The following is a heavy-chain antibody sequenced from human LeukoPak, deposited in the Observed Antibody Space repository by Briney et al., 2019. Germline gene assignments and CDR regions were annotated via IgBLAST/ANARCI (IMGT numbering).Heavy chain of an antibody. CDR3: ARDPRYCSGGSCYHSFDY. CDR2: IYYSGST. J-gene: IGHJ4*02. D-gene: IGHD2-15*01. CDR1: GGSISSYY. Sequence: SSETLSLTCTVSGGSISSYYWSWIRQPPGKGLEWIGYIYYSGSTNYNPSLKSRVTISVDTSKNQLSLKLSSVTAADTAVYYCARDPRYCSGGSCYHSFDYWGQGTLVTVSS. V-gene: IGHV4-59*01.